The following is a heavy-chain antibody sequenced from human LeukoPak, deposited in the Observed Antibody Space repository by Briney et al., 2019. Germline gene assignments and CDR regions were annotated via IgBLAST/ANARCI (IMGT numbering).Heavy chain of an antibody. CDR2: ISSSSTYI. V-gene: IGHV3-21*01. CDR1: GFTFSSYN. J-gene: IGHJ4*02. D-gene: IGHD1-26*01. CDR3: ARDQGGSDPYYFDY. Sequence: GGSLSLSCAASGFTFSSYNMNWVRQAPGKGLEWVSSISSSSTYIYYADSVKGRFTISRDNAKKSLYLQMNSLRAEDTAVYYCARDQGGSDPYYFDYWGQGTLVTVSS.